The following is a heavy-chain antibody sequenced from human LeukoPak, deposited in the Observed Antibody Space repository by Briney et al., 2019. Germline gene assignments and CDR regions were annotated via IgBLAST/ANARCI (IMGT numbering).Heavy chain of an antibody. CDR3: AKDRGYCSSTSCSVGYYYYYMDV. Sequence: GSLRLSCAASGFTFSSYGMSWVRQAPGKGLEWVSAISGSGGGTYYADSVKGRFTISRDNSKNTLYLQMNSLRAEDTAVYYCAKDRGYCSSTSCSVGYYYYYMDVWGKGTTVTISS. J-gene: IGHJ6*03. V-gene: IGHV3-23*01. CDR1: GFTFSSYG. D-gene: IGHD2-2*01. CDR2: ISGSGGGT.